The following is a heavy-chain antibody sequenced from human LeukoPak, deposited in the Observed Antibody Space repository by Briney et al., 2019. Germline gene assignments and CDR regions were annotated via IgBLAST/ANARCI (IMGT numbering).Heavy chain of an antibody. CDR3: ASRYYYDSSGYFFDY. CDR2: IYYSGST. D-gene: IGHD3-22*01. V-gene: IGHV4-39*01. Sequence: SETLSLTCTVSGGSISSSSYYWGWIRQPPGKGLEWIESIYYSGSTYYNPSLKSRVTISVDTSKNQFSLKLSSVTAADTAVYYCASRYYYDSSGYFFDYWGQGTLVTVSS. J-gene: IGHJ4*02. CDR1: GGSISSSSYY.